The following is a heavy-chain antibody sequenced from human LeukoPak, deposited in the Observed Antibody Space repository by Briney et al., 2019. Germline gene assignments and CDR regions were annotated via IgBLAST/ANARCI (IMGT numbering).Heavy chain of an antibody. V-gene: IGHV3-7*01. CDR3: ATFLGATFFDH. J-gene: IGHJ4*02. CDR2: IKQDGSVK. CDR1: GFTFSSYW. D-gene: IGHD1-26*01. Sequence: AGGSLRLSCAASGFTFSSYWMSWVRQAPGMGLQWVANIKQDGSVKTYVDSVKGRFTISTDNAKNSLYLQMNSLRGEDTAVYYCATFLGATFFDHWGQGTLVSVSS.